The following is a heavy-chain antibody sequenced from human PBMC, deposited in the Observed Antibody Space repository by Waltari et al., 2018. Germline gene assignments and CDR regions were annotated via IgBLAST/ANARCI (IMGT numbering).Heavy chain of an antibody. Sequence: QVRLVQSAAEVKKPGASVKVSCKAPGYTFSSYGISWVRQAPGQGLEWMGWIGAYNGNTDYAQKFRGRVTLTTDRSTNTAYMELRSLRSDDTAFYYCASSSFCSSTTCYLGYWGQGTLVTVSS. CDR2: IGAYNGNT. CDR1: GYTFSSYG. CDR3: ASSSFCSSTTCYLGY. D-gene: IGHD2-2*01. V-gene: IGHV1-18*01. J-gene: IGHJ4*02.